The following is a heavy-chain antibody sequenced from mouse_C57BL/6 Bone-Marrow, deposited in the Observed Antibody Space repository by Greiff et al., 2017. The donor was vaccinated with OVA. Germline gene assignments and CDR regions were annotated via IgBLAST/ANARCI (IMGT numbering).Heavy chain of an antibody. Sequence: VQLQQSGAELARPGASVKLSCKASGYTFTSYGISWVKQRTGQGLEWIGEIYPRSGNTYYNEKFKGKATLTADKSSSTSYMELRSLTSEDSAVSFFARDEIDNYDYWGQGTALTVAS. V-gene: IGHV1-81*01. CDR2: IYPRSGNT. CDR1: GYTFTSYG. D-gene: IGHD1-3*01. CDR3: ARDEIDNYDY. J-gene: IGHJ2*01.